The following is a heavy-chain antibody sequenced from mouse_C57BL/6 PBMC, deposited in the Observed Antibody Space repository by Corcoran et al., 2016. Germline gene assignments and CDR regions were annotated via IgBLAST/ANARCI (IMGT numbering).Heavy chain of an antibody. CDR2: INPNNGGT. CDR1: GYTFTDYY. Sequence: EVQLQQSGPELVKPGASVKISCKASGYTFTDYYMNWVKQSHGKSLEWIGDINPNNGGTSYNQKFKGKATLTVDKSSSTAYMELRSLTSEDSAVYYGASDYGSSGYYWGQGTTLTVSS. V-gene: IGHV1-26*01. D-gene: IGHD1-1*01. J-gene: IGHJ2*01. CDR3: ASDYGSSGYY.